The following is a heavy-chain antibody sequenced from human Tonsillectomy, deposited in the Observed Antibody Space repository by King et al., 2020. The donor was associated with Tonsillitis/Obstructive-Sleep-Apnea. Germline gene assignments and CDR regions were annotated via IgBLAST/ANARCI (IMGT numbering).Heavy chain of an antibody. Sequence: VQLQQWGAGLLEPSETLSLTCAVYGGSFSNYYWSWIRQPPGKGLEWIGEINHSGGTNYNPSLKSRVTISVDTSKNQFSLKLSSVTAADTAVYYCARDGSGYQPFDPWGQGTLVTVSS. CDR2: INHSGGT. D-gene: IGHD5-12*01. CDR3: ARDGSGYQPFDP. CDR1: GGSFSNYY. J-gene: IGHJ5*02. V-gene: IGHV4-34*01.